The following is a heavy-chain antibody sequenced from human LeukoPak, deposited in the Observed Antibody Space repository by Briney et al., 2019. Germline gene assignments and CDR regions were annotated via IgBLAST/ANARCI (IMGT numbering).Heavy chain of an antibody. V-gene: IGHV3-30-3*01. D-gene: IGHD6-13*01. CDR1: GFTFSSYA. CDR2: ISYDGSNK. J-gene: IGHJ4*02. Sequence: GGSLRLSCAASGFTFSSYAMHWVRQAPGKGLEWVAVISYDGSNKYYADSVKGRFTISRDNSKNTLYLQMNSLRAEDTAVYYCARGLAGEIYYFDYWGQGTLATVSS. CDR3: ARGLAGEIYYFDY.